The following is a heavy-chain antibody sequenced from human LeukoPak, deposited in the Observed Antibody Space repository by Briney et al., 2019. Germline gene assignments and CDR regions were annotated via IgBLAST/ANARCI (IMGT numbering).Heavy chain of an antibody. J-gene: IGHJ4*02. CDR2: INHTGST. D-gene: IGHD2-2*02. CDR3: ARGHRGLGKVVPAAIGY. CDR1: GGSISSSSYY. V-gene: IGHV4-39*07. Sequence: PSETLSLTCTVSGGSISSSSYYWIWIRQPPGKGLEWIGEINHTGSTNYNPSLTSRVTISVDTSNNQFSLKLSSVTAADTAVYYCARGHRGLGKVVPAAIGYWGQGTLVTVSS.